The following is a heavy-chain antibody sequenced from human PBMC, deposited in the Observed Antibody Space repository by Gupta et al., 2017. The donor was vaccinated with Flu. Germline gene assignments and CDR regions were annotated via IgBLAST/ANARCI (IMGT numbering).Heavy chain of an antibody. D-gene: IGHD3-16*01. CDR1: GFTFISYT. V-gene: IGHV3-48*01. Sequence: EVQLVGSGGGWVQPGWSLRLSCAASGFTFISYTWNWVRQAPGKGLEWVSYISSSSSTIYYADSVKGRFTISRENAKNSLYLKMNSLRAEDTAVYYCARKSFGGYGMDVWGQGTTVTVSS. CDR2: ISSSSSTI. J-gene: IGHJ6*02. CDR3: ARKSFGGYGMDV.